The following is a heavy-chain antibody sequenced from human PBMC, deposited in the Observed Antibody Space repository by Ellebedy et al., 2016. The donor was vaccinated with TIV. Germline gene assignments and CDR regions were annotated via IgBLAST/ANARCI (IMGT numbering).Heavy chain of an antibody. Sequence: MPSETLSLTCTVSGGSISSSSYYWSWIRQHPGKGLEWIGYIYNSGRTYYNPSLKSRVTISIDTSKSQFSLRLGSVTAADTAVYYCARALTMVRGGGFDPWGQGTLVTVSP. CDR2: IYNSGRT. CDR3: ARALTMVRGGGFDP. CDR1: GGSISSSSYY. J-gene: IGHJ5*02. D-gene: IGHD3-10*01. V-gene: IGHV4-31*03.